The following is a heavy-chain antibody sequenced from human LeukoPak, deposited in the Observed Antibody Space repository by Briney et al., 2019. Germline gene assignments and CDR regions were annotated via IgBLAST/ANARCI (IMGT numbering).Heavy chain of an antibody. D-gene: IGHD1-1*01. J-gene: IGHJ3*02. CDR2: IIPIFGTA. V-gene: IGHV1-69*13. CDR1: GGTFSSYA. CDR3: ARAGTTGNVGSDDAFDI. Sequence: ASVKVSCKASGGTFSSYAISWVRQAPGQGLEWMGGIIPIFGTANYAQKFQSRVTITADESTSTAYMELSSLRSEDTAVYYCARAGTTGNVGSDDAFDIWGQGTMVTVSS.